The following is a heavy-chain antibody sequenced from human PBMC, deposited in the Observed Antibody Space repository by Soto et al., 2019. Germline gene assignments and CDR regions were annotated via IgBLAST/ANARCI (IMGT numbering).Heavy chain of an antibody. Sequence: QITLKESGPTLVKPTQTLTLTCTLSGFSLSTNGMGVGWIRQPPGKALEWLAMIYWDDDKWYSPSLQSRLTXTXDXXKNQVVLTMTNMGPVDTATYYCARDTSMDPYYFDYWGQGTLVTVSS. V-gene: IGHV2-5*02. CDR3: ARDTSMDPYYFDY. J-gene: IGHJ4*02. CDR2: IYWDDDK. D-gene: IGHD2-8*01. CDR1: GFSLSTNGMG.